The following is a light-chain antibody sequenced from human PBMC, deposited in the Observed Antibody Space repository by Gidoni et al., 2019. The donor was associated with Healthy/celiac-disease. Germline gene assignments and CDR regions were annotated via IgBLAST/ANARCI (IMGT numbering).Light chain of an antibody. J-gene: IGKJ1*01. CDR2: GAS. V-gene: IGKV3-15*01. Sequence: EIVMTQSPATLSVSPGERATLSCRASQSVSSNLAWYQQKPGQAPKLLIYGASTRATGIPARCSGSGSGTEFTLTISSLQSEDFAVYYCQQYNNWPPEWTFGQGTKVEIK. CDR1: QSVSSN. CDR3: QQYNNWPPEWT.